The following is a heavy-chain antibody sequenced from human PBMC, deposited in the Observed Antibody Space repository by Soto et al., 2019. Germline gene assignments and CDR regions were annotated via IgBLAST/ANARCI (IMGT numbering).Heavy chain of an antibody. J-gene: IGHJ4*02. CDR2: ISYDGSNK. CDR1: GFTFSTYG. Sequence: QVQLVESGGGVVQSGRSLRLSCAASGFTFSTYGMHWVRQAPGKGLEWVAVISYDGSNKYYADSVKGRFTISRDNSKDTMFLQMNSLRAEDTAVYYCAKIIRRYGSGYDYCGKGTLFTVSP. CDR3: AKIIRRYGSGYDY. D-gene: IGHD3-10*01. V-gene: IGHV3-30*18.